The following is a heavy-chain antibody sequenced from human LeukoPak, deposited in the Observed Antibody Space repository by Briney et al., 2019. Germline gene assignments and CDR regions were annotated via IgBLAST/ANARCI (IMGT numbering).Heavy chain of an antibody. CDR3: AASPRTSGYDGLFDY. Sequence: SETLSLTCTVSSGSISSGGYYWSWIRQHPGKGLEWIGYIYYSGSTYYNPSLKSRVTISVNTSKNQFSLKLSSVTAADTAVYYCAASPRTSGYDGLFDYWGQGTLVTVPS. CDR2: IYYSGST. V-gene: IGHV4-31*03. J-gene: IGHJ4*02. D-gene: IGHD5-12*01. CDR1: SGSISSGGYY.